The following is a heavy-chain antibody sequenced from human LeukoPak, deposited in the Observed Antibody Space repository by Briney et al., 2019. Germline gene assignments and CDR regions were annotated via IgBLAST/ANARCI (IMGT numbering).Heavy chain of an antibody. V-gene: IGHV4-30-4*08. CDR1: GGSFSGYY. J-gene: IGHJ4*02. Sequence: SETLSLTCAVYGGSFSGYYWSWIRQPPGKGLEWIGYIYYSGSTYYNPSLKSRVTISVDTSKNQFSLNLSSVTAADTAVYYCARVVSLWFGEPRPFYFDYWGQGTLVTVSS. CDR3: ARVVSLWFGEPRPFYFDY. CDR2: IYYSGST. D-gene: IGHD3-10*01.